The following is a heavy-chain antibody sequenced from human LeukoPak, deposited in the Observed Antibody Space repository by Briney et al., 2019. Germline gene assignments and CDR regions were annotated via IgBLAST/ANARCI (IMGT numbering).Heavy chain of an antibody. CDR3: ARERALAS. CDR1: GFTFSSYW. Sequence: GGSLRLSCAASGFTFSSYWMSWVRQAPGKGLEWVATIRQDGTEKYYVDSVKGRFTISRDNAKNSLYPQINSLRAEDTAVYYCARERALASWGQGTLVTVSS. J-gene: IGHJ4*02. D-gene: IGHD6-19*01. V-gene: IGHV3-7*01. CDR2: IRQDGTEK.